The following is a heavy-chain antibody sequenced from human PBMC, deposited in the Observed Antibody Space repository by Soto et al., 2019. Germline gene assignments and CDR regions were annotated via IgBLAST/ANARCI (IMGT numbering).Heavy chain of an antibody. V-gene: IGHV3-30*03. CDR1: GFTFRTYA. D-gene: IGHD2-21*02. CDR2: ISSDGTNK. Sequence: QVQVVESGGGVVQPGRALRLSCAASGFTFRTYAIHWVRQAPGKGLEWVAVISSDGTNKYYVDSVMGRFTISRDNSKDTVYLQMISLRDEDTAIFYCASSRTGDCGDYFDFWGQGTLVTVSS. J-gene: IGHJ4*02. CDR3: ASSRTGDCGDYFDF.